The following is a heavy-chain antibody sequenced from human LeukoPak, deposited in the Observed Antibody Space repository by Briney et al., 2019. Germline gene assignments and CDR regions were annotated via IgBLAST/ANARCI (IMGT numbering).Heavy chain of an antibody. J-gene: IGHJ4*02. D-gene: IGHD4-17*01. V-gene: IGHV3-30-3*01. Sequence: PGRSLRLSCAASGFTLSTYAMHWVRQAPGKGLEWVAVISYDGSNKYYADSVKGRFTISRDNSKNTLYLQMNSLRAEDTAVYYCARDIGLGYYGDYVERSLSYWGQGTLVTVSS. CDR2: ISYDGSNK. CDR3: ARDIGLGYYGDYVERSLSY. CDR1: GFTLSTYA.